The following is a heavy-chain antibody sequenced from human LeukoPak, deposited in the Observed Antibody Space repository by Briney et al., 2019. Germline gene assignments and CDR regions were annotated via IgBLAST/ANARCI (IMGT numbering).Heavy chain of an antibody. CDR1: GYTLTELS. V-gene: IGHV1-18*01. CDR2: ISAYNGNT. CDR3: ARGGRITIFGVVMQGFDP. D-gene: IGHD3-3*01. J-gene: IGHJ5*02. Sequence: GASVKVSCKVSGYTLTELSMHWVRQAPGQGLEWMGWISAYNGNTNYAQKLQGRVTMTTDTSTSTAYMELRSLRSDDTAVYYCARGGRITIFGVVMQGFDPWGQGTLVTVSS.